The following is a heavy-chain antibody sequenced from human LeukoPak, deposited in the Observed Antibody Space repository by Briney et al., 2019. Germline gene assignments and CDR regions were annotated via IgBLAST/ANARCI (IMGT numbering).Heavy chain of an antibody. V-gene: IGHV4-59*01. J-gene: IGHJ4*02. Sequence: SETLSLTCTVSGDSFSSYHWSWLRQPPGKGLEPIGYISSRGSTSYNPSLKSRVSISVDTSKNQFFLRLNSVTAADTAVYYCARVGRGDHTWGSYSCDHWGQGTLVSVSS. D-gene: IGHD3-16*01. CDR1: GDSFSSYH. CDR3: ARVGRGDHTWGSYSCDH. CDR2: ISSRGST.